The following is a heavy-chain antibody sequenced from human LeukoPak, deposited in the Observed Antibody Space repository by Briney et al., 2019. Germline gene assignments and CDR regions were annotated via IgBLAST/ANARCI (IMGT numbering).Heavy chain of an antibody. CDR2: ISSSGTYI. D-gene: IGHD6-19*01. CDR3: ARVPGWYDY. CDR1: GFTFSSYS. J-gene: IGHJ4*02. V-gene: IGHV3-21*01. Sequence: PGGSLRLSCAASGFTFSSYSVIWVRQPPGKGLEWVSSISSSGTYIYYADSVQGRFTISRDNAKNSLYLQMGSLRAEDMAVYYCARVPGWYDYWGQGTLVTVSS.